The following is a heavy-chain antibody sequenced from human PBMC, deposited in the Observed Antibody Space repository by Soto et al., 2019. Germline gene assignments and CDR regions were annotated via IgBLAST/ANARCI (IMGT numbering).Heavy chain of an antibody. CDR1: GGSIRSYY. Sequence: SETLALTCTVSGGSIRSYYWSWIRQPPGKGLEWIGYIYYSGNTNYNPSLKSRVTFSVDTSKNQFSLKLSSVTAADTAVYYCARRPAAEAFDIWGPGTMVTVSS. J-gene: IGHJ3*02. CDR3: ARRPAAEAFDI. D-gene: IGHD6-13*01. V-gene: IGHV4-59*12. CDR2: IYYSGNT.